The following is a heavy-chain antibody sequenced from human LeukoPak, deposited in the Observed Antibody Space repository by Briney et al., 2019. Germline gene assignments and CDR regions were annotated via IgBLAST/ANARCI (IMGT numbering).Heavy chain of an antibody. CDR2: ISWDGGST. Sequence: PGGSLRLSCAASGFPFDDYAMHWVRQAPGKGLEWVSLISWDGGSTYYADSVKGRFTISRDNSKNSLYLQMNSLRAEDTALYYCAKDFGDLYYYYMDVWGKGTTVTVSS. V-gene: IGHV3-43D*04. CDR1: GFPFDDYA. D-gene: IGHD3-16*01. J-gene: IGHJ6*03. CDR3: AKDFGDLYYYYMDV.